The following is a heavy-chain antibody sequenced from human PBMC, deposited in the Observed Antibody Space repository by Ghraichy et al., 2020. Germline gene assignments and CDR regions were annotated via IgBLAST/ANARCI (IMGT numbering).Heavy chain of an antibody. V-gene: IGHV4-59*01. Sequence: LEWIGYIYYSESTNYNPSLASRVTISVDTSKNQFSLKLSSVNAADTSVYFCARDGRGMQVDAFDIWGQGTMVTVSS. J-gene: IGHJ3*02. D-gene: IGHD3-10*01. CDR2: IYYSEST. CDR3: ARDGRGMQVDAFDI.